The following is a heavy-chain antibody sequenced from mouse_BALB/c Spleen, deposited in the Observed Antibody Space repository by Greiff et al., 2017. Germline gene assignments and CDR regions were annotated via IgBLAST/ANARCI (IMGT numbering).Heavy chain of an antibody. CDR2: IYPSDSYT. V-gene: IGHV1-69*02. CDR3: ASGTWYFDV. CDR1: GYTFTSYW. Sequence: VQLQQSGAELVRPGASVKLSCKASGYTFTSYWINWVKQRPGQGLEWIGNIYPSDSYTNYNQKFKDKATLTVDKSSSTAYMQLSSPTSEDSAVYYCASGTWYFDVWGAGTTVTVAS. D-gene: IGHD4-1*01. J-gene: IGHJ1*01.